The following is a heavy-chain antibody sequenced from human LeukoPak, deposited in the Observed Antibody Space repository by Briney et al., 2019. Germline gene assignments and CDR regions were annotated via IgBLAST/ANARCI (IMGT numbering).Heavy chain of an antibody. CDR1: GFTVSSNY. J-gene: IGHJ3*02. CDR3: ARDLGYCSSSSCHHAFDI. CDR2: IYSGGST. Sequence: GGSLRLSCAASGFTVSSNYMSWVRQAPGKGLEWVSVIYSGGSTYYAESVKGRFTISRDNSKNTLYLQMNSLRAEDTAVYYCARDLGYCSSSSCHHAFDIWGQGTMATVSS. D-gene: IGHD2-2*01. V-gene: IGHV3-53*01.